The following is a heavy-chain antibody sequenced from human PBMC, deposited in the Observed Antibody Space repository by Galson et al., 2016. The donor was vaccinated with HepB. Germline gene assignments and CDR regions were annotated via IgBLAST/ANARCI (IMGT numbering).Heavy chain of an antibody. Sequence: SVKVSCKASGYTFSTYAIHWVRQAPGQSLEWMGWINGGNGNTKFSHRFQGRVSFTSDTSASTAYMELSSLRSEDTAVFYCARGSDMTCRGGDCTLDYWGQGTLVTVSS. V-gene: IGHV1-3*01. CDR3: ARGSDMTCRGGDCTLDY. CDR2: INGGNGNT. CDR1: GYTFSTYA. D-gene: IGHD2-21*02. J-gene: IGHJ4*02.